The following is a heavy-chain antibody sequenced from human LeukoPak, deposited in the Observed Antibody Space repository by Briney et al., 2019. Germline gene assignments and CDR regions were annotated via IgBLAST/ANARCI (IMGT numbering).Heavy chain of an antibody. CDR1: GSSISSYY. D-gene: IGHD6-19*01. Sequence: SETLSLTCTVSGSSISSYYWSWIRQPPGKGQEWIGYIYYSGSTNYNPSLKSRVTISVDTSKNQFSLKLSSVTAADTAVYYCARDHSSGWSTDVNFAYWGQGTLVTVSS. CDR3: ARDHSSGWSTDVNFAY. V-gene: IGHV4-59*01. J-gene: IGHJ4*02. CDR2: IYYSGST.